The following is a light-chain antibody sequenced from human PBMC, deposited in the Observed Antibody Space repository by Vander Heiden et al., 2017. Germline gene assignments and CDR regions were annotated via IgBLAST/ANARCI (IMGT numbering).Light chain of an antibody. Sequence: DIVMTQSPDSLALSLGERATLNCKSSQSVLYSSNNKNYFAWYQQKPGQPPKLLIYWASTRESGVPDRFSGSGSGTDFTLTINSLQAEDVAVYYCHQDDSTPWTFGQGTKVEIK. CDR1: QSVLYSSNNKNY. CDR2: WAS. J-gene: IGKJ1*01. V-gene: IGKV4-1*01. CDR3: HQDDSTPWT.